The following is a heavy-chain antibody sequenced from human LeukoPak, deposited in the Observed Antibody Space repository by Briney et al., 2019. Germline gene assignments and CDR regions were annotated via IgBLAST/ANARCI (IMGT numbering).Heavy chain of an antibody. CDR1: GYTFTSYY. J-gene: IGHJ6*02. CDR2: ISAYNGNT. V-gene: IGHV1-18*04. Sequence: ASVKVSCKAYGYTFTSYYMHWVRQAPGQGLEWMGWISAYNGNTNYAQKLQGRVTMTTDTSTSTAYMELRSLRSDDTAVYYCARASKYYYDSSGYYYPTAYYYGMDVWGQGTTVTVSS. D-gene: IGHD3-22*01. CDR3: ARASKYYYDSSGYYYPTAYYYGMDV.